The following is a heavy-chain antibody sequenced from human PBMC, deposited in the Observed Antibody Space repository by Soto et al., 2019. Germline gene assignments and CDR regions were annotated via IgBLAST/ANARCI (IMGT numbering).Heavy chain of an antibody. CDR3: ARHGSHCSGGSCYSGDAFDI. V-gene: IGHV4-59*08. D-gene: IGHD2-15*01. CDR1: GGSISSYY. CDR2: IYYSGST. J-gene: IGHJ3*02. Sequence: SETLSVTCTVSGGSISSYYWSWIRQPPGKGLEWIGYIYYSGSTNYNPSLKSRVTISVDTSKNQFSLKLSSVTAADTAVYYCARHGSHCSGGSCYSGDAFDIWGQGTMVTVSS.